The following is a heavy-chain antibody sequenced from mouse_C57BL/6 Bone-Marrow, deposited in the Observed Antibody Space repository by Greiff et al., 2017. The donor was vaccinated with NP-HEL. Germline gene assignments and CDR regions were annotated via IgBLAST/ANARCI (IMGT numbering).Heavy chain of an antibody. D-gene: IGHD2-13*01. Sequence: QVHLKQPGAELVRPGTSVKLSCKASGYTFTSYWMHWVKQRPGQGLEWIGVIDPSDSYTNYNQKFKGKATLTVDTSSSTAYMQLSSLTSEDSAVYYCASGELDWYFDVWGTGTTVTVSS. J-gene: IGHJ1*03. V-gene: IGHV1-59*01. CDR3: ASGELDWYFDV. CDR2: IDPSDSYT. CDR1: GYTFTSYW.